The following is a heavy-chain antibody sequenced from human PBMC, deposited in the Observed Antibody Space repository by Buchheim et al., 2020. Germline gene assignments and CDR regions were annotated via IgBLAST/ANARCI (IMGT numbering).Heavy chain of an antibody. Sequence: QVQLVQSGAEVKKPGASVKVSCKASGYTFTSYYMHWVRQAPGQGLEWMGIINPSGGSTSYAQKFQVRVTMTRDTSTSTVYMELSSLRSEDTAVYYCARDLLSDIVVVVAATDYYYGMDVWGQGTT. CDR1: GYTFTSYY. V-gene: IGHV1-46*01. D-gene: IGHD2-15*01. J-gene: IGHJ6*02. CDR3: ARDLLSDIVVVVAATDYYYGMDV. CDR2: INPSGGST.